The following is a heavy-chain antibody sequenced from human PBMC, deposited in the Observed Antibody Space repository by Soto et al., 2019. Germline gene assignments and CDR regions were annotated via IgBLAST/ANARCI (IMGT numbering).Heavy chain of an antibody. Sequence: ASVKVSCKASGYTFTSDGISWVRQAPGQGLEWMGWISAYNGNTNYAQKLQGRVTMTTDTSTSTAYMELRSLRSDDTAVYYCARGIYDSSGYTKWFDPWGQGTLVSVSS. CDR3: ARGIYDSSGYTKWFDP. CDR2: ISAYNGNT. V-gene: IGHV1-18*01. D-gene: IGHD3-22*01. J-gene: IGHJ5*02. CDR1: GYTFTSDG.